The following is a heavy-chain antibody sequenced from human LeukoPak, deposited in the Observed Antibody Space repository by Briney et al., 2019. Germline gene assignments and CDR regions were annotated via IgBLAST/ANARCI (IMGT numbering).Heavy chain of an antibody. CDR2: IYYSGSA. CDR3: ASSCSGGSCSTPTRLDY. D-gene: IGHD2-15*01. V-gene: IGHV4-30-4*01. Sequence: PSQTLSLTCTVSGGSISSVDHYWSWIRQPPGKGLEWIGYIYYSGSAYYNPALKSRVSISVDTSKNQFSLKLSSVTAADTAMYYCASSCSGGSCSTPTRLDYWGQGTLVTVSS. CDR1: GGSISSVDHY. J-gene: IGHJ4*02.